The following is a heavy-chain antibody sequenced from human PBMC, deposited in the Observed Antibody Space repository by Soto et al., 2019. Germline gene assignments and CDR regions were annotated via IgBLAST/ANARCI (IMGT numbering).Heavy chain of an antibody. D-gene: IGHD6-19*01. CDR1: GYNVISSN. J-gene: IGHJ4*02. CDR3: ARAVGIAVTGLDL. Sequence: QEQLVLSGAEVKRPGASVKISCRASGYNVISSNINWVRQAAGQRPEWLGWMNPANGNAAFARHFQGRVTMTRDTSTDTAYMELGGLSSGDTAIDYCARAVGIAVTGLDLWGPGTLVTVS. V-gene: IGHV1-8*01. CDR2: MNPANGNA.